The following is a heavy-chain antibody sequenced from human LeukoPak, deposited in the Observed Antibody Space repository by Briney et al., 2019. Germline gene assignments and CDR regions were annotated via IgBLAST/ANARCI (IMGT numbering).Heavy chain of an antibody. CDR1: GFTFSSYS. V-gene: IGHV3-21*01. CDR2: ISSSSSYI. D-gene: IGHD2-2*01. CDR3: ASELGYCSSTSCR. J-gene: IGHJ4*02. Sequence: GGSLRLSCAASGFTFSSYSMNWVRQAPGKGLEWVSSISSSSSYIYYADSVKGRFTISRDNAKNSLYLQMNSLRAEDTAVYYCASELGYCSSTSCRWGQGTLVTVSS.